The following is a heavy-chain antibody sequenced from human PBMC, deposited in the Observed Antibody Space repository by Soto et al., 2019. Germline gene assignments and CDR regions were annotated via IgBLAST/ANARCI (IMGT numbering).Heavy chain of an antibody. J-gene: IGHJ4*02. CDR3: ARDSGSPDY. CDR1: GFTFSSYS. Sequence: GESLKISCAASGFTFSSYSMNWVRQAPGKGLEWVSYISSSSSTIYYADSVKGRFTISRDNAKNSLYLQMNSLRAEDTAVYYCARDSGSPDYWGQGTLVTVSS. V-gene: IGHV3-48*04. D-gene: IGHD1-26*01. CDR2: ISSSSSTI.